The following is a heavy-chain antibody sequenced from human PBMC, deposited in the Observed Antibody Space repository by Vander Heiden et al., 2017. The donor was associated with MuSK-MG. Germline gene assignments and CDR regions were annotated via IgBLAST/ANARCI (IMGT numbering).Heavy chain of an antibody. J-gene: IGHJ6*03. CDR3: AREAGATWYYYMDV. CDR1: ALTVRSNY. D-gene: IGHD3-10*01. V-gene: IGHV3-53*02. CDR2: IYSGGTT. Sequence: EVQLVETGGGWIQHGGSRGLSCSASALTVRSNYMSWVRQAPGKGLEWVSVIYSGGTTYYADSVKGRFTISRDNSKNMLYLQMNSLRVQDTAVYYCAREAGATWYYYMDVWGKGTTVTVSS.